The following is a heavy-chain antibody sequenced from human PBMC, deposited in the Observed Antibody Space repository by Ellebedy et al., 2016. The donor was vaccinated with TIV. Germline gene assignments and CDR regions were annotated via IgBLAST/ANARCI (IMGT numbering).Heavy chain of an antibody. CDR3: AREKPPTTHFDY. V-gene: IGHV4-34*01. CDR2: INHSGST. CDR1: GGSFSGYY. D-gene: IGHD1-14*01. J-gene: IGHJ4*02. Sequence: SETLSLTXAVYGGSFSGYYWSWIRQPPGKGLEWIGEINHSGSTNYNPSLKSRVTISVDTSKNQFSLKLSSVTAADTAVYYCAREKPPTTHFDYWGQGTLVTVSS.